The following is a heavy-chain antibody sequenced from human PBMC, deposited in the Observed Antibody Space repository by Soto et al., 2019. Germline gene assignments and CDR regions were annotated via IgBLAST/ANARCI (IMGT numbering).Heavy chain of an antibody. CDR2: INHSGST. Sequence: SSETLSLTCTVSGGSISSSSYYWGWIRQPPGKGLEWIGEINHSGSTNYNPSLKSRVTISVDTSKNQFSLKLSSVTAADTAVYYCARGRYYDFWSGNNPYDYWAREPWSPSPQ. CDR1: GGSISSSSYY. J-gene: IGHJ4*02. V-gene: IGHV4-39*07. D-gene: IGHD3-3*01. CDR3: ARGRYYDFWSGNNPYDY.